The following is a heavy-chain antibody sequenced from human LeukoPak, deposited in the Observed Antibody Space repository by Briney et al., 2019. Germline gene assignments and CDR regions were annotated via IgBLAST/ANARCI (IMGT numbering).Heavy chain of an antibody. CDR2: VDPEDGET. CDR3: AILAYCGGDCYRSTASE. J-gene: IGHJ4*02. CDR1: GYTFTDYY. V-gene: IGHV1-69-2*01. D-gene: IGHD2-21*01. Sequence: ASVKVSCKVSGYTFTDYYMHWVQQAPGKGLEWMGLVDPEDGETIYAEKFQGRVTITANTSTDTAYMELSSLRSEDTAVYYCAILAYCGGDCYRSTASEWGQGTLVTVSS.